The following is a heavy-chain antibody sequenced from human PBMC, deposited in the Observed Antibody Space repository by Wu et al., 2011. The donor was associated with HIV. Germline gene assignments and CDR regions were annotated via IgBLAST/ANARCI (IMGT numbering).Heavy chain of an antibody. CDR1: GGTFSSHA. J-gene: IGHJ6*03. CDR3: ARSGEAAEYYYYYMNV. V-gene: IGHV1-69*08. CDR2: IIPLFGTT. D-gene: IGHD2-15*01. Sequence: QDHLVQSGGEVKKPGSSVKVSCKASGGTFSSHAIYWVRQAPGQGFEWMGRIIPLFGTTNYAQKFQGRLTMTADKSTTTAYMELRSLRSEDTAVYYCARSGEAAEYYYYYMNVWAKGPQSPSP.